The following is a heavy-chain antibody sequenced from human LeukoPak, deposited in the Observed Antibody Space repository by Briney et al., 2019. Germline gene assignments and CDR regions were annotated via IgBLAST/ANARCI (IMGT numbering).Heavy chain of an antibody. CDR2: INTNTGNP. CDR1: GYTFISYA. D-gene: IGHD5-18*01. CDR3: GRDPKLGIRGYTYGYIDY. Sequence: GASVKVSCKTSGYTFISYAMNWVRQAPGQGLEWMGWINTNTGNPTYAQGFTGRYVFSSDTSVSTAYLQISGLKADDTAVYYCGRDPKLGIRGYTYGYIDYWGQGTLVTVSS. J-gene: IGHJ4*02. V-gene: IGHV7-4-1*02.